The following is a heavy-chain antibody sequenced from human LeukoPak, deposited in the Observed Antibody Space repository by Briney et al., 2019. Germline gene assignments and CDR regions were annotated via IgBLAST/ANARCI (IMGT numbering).Heavy chain of an antibody. CDR2: IYYSGST. D-gene: IGHD5-18*01. Sequence: SETLSLXCTVSGGSISSYYWSWIRQPPGKGLEWIGYIYYSGSTNYNPSLKSRVTISVDTSKNQFSLKLSSVTAADTAVYYCARDKIDSYGQFPVEAFDIWGQGTMVTVSS. V-gene: IGHV4-59*01. CDR1: GGSISSYY. J-gene: IGHJ3*02. CDR3: ARDKIDSYGQFPVEAFDI.